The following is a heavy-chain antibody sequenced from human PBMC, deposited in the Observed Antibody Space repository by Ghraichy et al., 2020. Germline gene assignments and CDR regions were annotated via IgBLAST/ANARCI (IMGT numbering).Heavy chain of an antibody. D-gene: IGHD3-10*01. V-gene: IGHV3-23*01. J-gene: IGHJ3*02. Sequence: LSLTCAASGFTFSSYAMSWVRQAPGKGLEWVSAISGSGGSTYYADSVKGRFTISRDNSKNTLYLQMNSLRAEDTAVYYCAKDESAYYYGSGSYYKMSSAFDIWGQGTMVTVSS. CDR2: ISGSGGST. CDR1: GFTFSSYA. CDR3: AKDESAYYYGSGSYYKMSSAFDI.